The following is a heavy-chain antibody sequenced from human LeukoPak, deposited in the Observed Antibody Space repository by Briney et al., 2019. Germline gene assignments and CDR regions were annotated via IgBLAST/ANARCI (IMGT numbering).Heavy chain of an antibody. D-gene: IGHD3-10*01. Sequence: GGSLRLSCAASGFTFSSYWMSWVRQAPGKGLEWVANIKQDGSEKYYVDSVKGRFTISRDNAKNSLYLQMNSLRAEDTAVYYCARVSMVRGVIISSWFDPWGQGTLVTVSS. V-gene: IGHV3-7*01. CDR1: GFTFSSYW. CDR2: IKQDGSEK. J-gene: IGHJ5*02. CDR3: ARVSMVRGVIISSWFDP.